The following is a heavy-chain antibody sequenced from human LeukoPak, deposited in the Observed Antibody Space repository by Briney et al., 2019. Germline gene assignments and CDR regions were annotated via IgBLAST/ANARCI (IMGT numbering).Heavy chain of an antibody. Sequence: PSETLSLTCTVSGVSISSSSYYWRWIRQPPGKGLEWIGSIYYSGSTYYNPSLTSPVDISVDTSKNQFSLKLSSVTAADTAVYYCARQRREIPHDYWGQGTLVTVSS. V-gene: IGHV4-39*01. D-gene: IGHD1-26*01. J-gene: IGHJ4*02. CDR2: IYYSGST. CDR3: ARQRREIPHDY. CDR1: GVSISSSSYY.